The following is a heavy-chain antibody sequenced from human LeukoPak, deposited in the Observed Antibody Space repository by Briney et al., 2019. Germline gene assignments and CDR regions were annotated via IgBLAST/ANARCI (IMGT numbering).Heavy chain of an antibody. CDR2: ISGSGGST. Sequence: PGGSLSLSCAASGFTVSSNYMSWVRQAPGKGLEWVSAISGSGGSTYYADSVKGRFTISRDNSKNTLYLQMNSLRAEDTAVYYCAKVTLYDILTGYDYFDYWGQGTLVTVSS. CDR1: GFTVSSNY. D-gene: IGHD3-9*01. V-gene: IGHV3-23*01. J-gene: IGHJ4*02. CDR3: AKVTLYDILTGYDYFDY.